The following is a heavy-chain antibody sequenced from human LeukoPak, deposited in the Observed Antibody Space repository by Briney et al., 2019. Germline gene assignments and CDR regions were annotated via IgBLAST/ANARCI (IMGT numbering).Heavy chain of an antibody. CDR3: ARAIQFGGYFDY. Sequence: GGSLRLSCAASGFTLSGDYMSWVRQAPGKGLEWVSVIFGAGTTYYADSVKGRFTISRDNSKNTLYLQMNSLRAEDTAVYYCARAIQFGGYFDYWGQGTLVTVSS. V-gene: IGHV3-53*01. CDR2: IFGAGTT. D-gene: IGHD2-15*01. CDR1: GFTLSGDY. J-gene: IGHJ4*02.